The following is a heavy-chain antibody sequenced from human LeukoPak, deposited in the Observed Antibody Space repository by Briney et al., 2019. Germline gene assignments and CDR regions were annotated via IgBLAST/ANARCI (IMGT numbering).Heavy chain of an antibody. V-gene: IGHV1-2*02. J-gene: IGHJ3*02. CDR2: INPNSSGT. Sequence: SAVKVSCQASGYTFTRYYMHWLGPAPGQGRDWMGWINPNSSGTTYAQKFHARFTMTRDTPITPAHMAPSSLRSADTAVYSCPTEIHDAFDIWGQGTMVTVSS. CDR1: GYTFTRYY. CDR3: PTEIHDAFDI.